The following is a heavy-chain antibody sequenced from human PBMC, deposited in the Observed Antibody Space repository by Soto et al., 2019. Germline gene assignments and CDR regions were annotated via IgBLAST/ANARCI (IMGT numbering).Heavy chain of an antibody. D-gene: IGHD3-22*01. J-gene: IGHJ4*02. CDR3: ARVVKFYDSSGYSFYYFDY. Sequence: SEALSVTCTVSVDSINIADYYWSWLRQPPGKGREWIGYIYYSRSDYYNPSLGRRATITIDTSRNQFSLNLMSVTAADTAVYYCARVVKFYDSSGYSFYYFDYWGQGALVTVSS. V-gene: IGHV4-30-4*01. CDR1: VDSINIADYY. CDR2: IYYSRSD.